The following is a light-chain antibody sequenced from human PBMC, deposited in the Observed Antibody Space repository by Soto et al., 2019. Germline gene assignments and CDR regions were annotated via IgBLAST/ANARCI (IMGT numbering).Light chain of an antibody. J-gene: IGKJ3*01. Sequence: EIVMTQSPATLSVSPGERATLSCRASQSVSSNLAWYQQKPGQAPRLLIYGASTRATGIPARFSGSGSGTEFTLTVSSLQSEDFAVYYCQQYNNWPPVTFGPGTKVDIK. CDR1: QSVSSN. CDR3: QQYNNWPPVT. V-gene: IGKV3-15*01. CDR2: GAS.